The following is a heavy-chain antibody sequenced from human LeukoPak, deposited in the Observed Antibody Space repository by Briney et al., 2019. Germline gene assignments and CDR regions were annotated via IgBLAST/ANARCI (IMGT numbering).Heavy chain of an antibody. CDR1: GFTFSSYE. D-gene: IGHD3-22*01. CDR2: ISSSGSLI. Sequence: GGSLRLSCAASGFTFSSYEMNWVRQAPGKGLEWGSYISSSGSLIYYADSVRGRFSISRDNAKNSLYLQLSSLRAEDTAIYYCVRDRPLPDDSRTFDYWGQGTLVTVSA. CDR3: VRDRPLPDDSRTFDY. V-gene: IGHV3-48*03. J-gene: IGHJ4*02.